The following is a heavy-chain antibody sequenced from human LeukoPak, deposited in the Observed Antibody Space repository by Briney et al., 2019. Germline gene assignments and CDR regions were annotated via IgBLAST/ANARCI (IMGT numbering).Heavy chain of an antibody. D-gene: IGHD3-10*01. J-gene: IGHJ3*02. V-gene: IGHV3-48*03. CDR2: ISSSGSTI. Sequence: TGGSLRLSCAASGFTFSSYEMNWVRQAPGKGLEWVSYISSSGSTIYYADSVKGRFTISRDNAKNSLYLQMNSLRAEDTAVYYCARSEFEAFDMWGQGTMVTVSS. CDR3: ARSEFEAFDM. CDR1: GFTFSSYE.